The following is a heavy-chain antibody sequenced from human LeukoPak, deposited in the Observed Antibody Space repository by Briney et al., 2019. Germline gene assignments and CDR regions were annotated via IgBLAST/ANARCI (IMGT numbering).Heavy chain of an antibody. CDR3: ARRRAVAGVYYFDY. Sequence: GESLKISCKGSGYSFTSYWIARVRQMPGKGLEWRGIIYPGDSATRYSPSFQGQVTISADKSISTAYLQWSSLKASDTAMYYCARRRAVAGVYYFDYWGQGTLVTVSS. CDR2: IYPGDSAT. V-gene: IGHV5-51*01. J-gene: IGHJ4*02. D-gene: IGHD6-19*01. CDR1: GYSFTSYW.